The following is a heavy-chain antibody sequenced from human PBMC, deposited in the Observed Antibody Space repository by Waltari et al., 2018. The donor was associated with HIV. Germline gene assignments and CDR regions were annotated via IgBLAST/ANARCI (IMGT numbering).Heavy chain of an antibody. CDR3: AREQQLVHGFDY. CDR1: GGSISTGRST. CDR2: IYTSEST. J-gene: IGHJ4*02. D-gene: IGHD6-13*01. V-gene: IGHV4-61*02. Sequence: QVPLQESGPGLVTPSRTLSLSCTVSGGSISTGRSTWRWTRQPAGKGLEWIGRIYTSESTNDNPALKSRVTISVDTSKNQFSLKLSSVTAADTAVYYCAREQQLVHGFDYWGQGTLVTVSS.